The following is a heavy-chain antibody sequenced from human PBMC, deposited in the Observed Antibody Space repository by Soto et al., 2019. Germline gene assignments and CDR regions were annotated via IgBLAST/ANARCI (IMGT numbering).Heavy chain of an antibody. CDR3: ARGSLVQLERRLGYYYCMAV. D-gene: IGHD1-1*01. CDR2: MNPNRGNT. V-gene: IGHV1-8*01. J-gene: IGHJ6*03. CDR1: GYTFTSYD. Sequence: QVQLVQSGAEVKKPGASVKVSCKASGYTFTSYDINWVRQATGQGLECMGWMNPNRGNTGYAQKFQGRVTMTRNTSISTAYMELSSLRSEDTAVYYCARGSLVQLERRLGYYYCMAVWGKRTTVIVSS.